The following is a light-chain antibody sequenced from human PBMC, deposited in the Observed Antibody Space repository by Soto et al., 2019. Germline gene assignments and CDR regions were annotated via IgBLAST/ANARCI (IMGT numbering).Light chain of an antibody. Sequence: QSVLTQPPSVSGATGQRVTSSCTGSSSKIGAGYDVHWYQQLPGTAPKLLIYGNSNRPSGVPDRFSGSKSGTSASLAITGLQAEDEADYYCQSYDSSLSALVFGGGTKLTVL. CDR2: GNS. V-gene: IGLV1-40*01. CDR1: SSKIGAGYD. J-gene: IGLJ2*01. CDR3: QSYDSSLSALV.